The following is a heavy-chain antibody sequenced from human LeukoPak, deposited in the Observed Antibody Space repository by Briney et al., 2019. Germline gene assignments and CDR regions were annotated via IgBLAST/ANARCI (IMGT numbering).Heavy chain of an antibody. CDR3: ARTRAGIQAGFDY. CDR1: GFTFSSYW. Sequence: GSLRLSCAASGFTFSSYWMSWVRQAPGKGLEWVANIKQDGSEKYYVDSVKGRFTISRDNARNSLYLQMNSLRVEDTAVYYCARTRAGIQAGFDYWGQGTLVTVSS. CDR2: IKQDGSEK. J-gene: IGHJ4*02. D-gene: IGHD1-1*01. V-gene: IGHV3-7*01.